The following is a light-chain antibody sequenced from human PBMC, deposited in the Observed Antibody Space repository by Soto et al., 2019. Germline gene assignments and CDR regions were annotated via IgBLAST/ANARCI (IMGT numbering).Light chain of an antibody. V-gene: IGLV1-40*01. CDR2: GNS. CDR1: SSNIGAGYD. CDR3: QSYDSSLSGWV. J-gene: IGLJ3*02. Sequence: QSVLTQPPSVSGAPGQRVTISCTASSSNIGAGYDVHWYQQLPGTAPKLLIYGNSNRPSGVPDRFSGSKSGTSASLAITGLQAEEEADYYCQSYDSSLSGWVFGGGTKLTVL.